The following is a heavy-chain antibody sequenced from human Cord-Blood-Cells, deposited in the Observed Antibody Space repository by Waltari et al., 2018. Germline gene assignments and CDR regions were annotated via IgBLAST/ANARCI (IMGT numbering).Heavy chain of an antibody. D-gene: IGHD1-7*01. CDR2: INAGTGST. CDR1: GYTFTSYA. Sequence: QVQLVQSGAEVKKPGASVKGSCKASGYTFTSYAMHLVRQAPGQRLEWMGWINAGTGSTKYSQKFQGRVTITRDASASTAYMELSSLRAEDTAVYYCARIRTGTMFGSGMDVWGQGTTVSVSS. V-gene: IGHV1-3*01. J-gene: IGHJ6*02. CDR3: ARIRTGTMFGSGMDV.